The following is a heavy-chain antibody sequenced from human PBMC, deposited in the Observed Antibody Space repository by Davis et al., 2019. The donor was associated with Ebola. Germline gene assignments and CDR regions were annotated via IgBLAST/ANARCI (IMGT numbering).Heavy chain of an antibody. CDR2: IYYSGST. J-gene: IGHJ6*04. D-gene: IGHD3-3*01. CDR1: GFTFSNYA. Sequence: ESLKISCAGSGFTFSNYAMSWIRQPPGKGLEWIGYIYYSGSTNYNPSLKSRVTISVDTSKNQFSLKLSSVTAADTAVYYCARSGLSFGVVKYHYGMDVWGKGTTVTVSS. CDR3: ARSGLSFGVVKYHYGMDV. V-gene: IGHV4-59*01.